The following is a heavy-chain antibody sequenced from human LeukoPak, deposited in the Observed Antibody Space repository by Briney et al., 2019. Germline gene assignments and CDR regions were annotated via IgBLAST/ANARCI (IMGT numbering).Heavy chain of an antibody. D-gene: IGHD4-17*01. CDR3: ARVATVTTLDY. CDR2: IIPNFGTA. J-gene: IGHJ4*02. V-gene: IGHV1-69*01. Sequence: MGCIIPNFGTANYAQKFQGRVTITADESTSTAYMELSSLRSEDTAVYYCARVATVTTLDYWGQGTLVTVSS.